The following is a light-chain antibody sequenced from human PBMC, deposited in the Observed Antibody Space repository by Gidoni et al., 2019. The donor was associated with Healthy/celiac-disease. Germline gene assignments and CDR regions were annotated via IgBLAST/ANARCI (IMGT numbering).Light chain of an antibody. CDR1: SSNIGSNT. V-gene: IGLV1-44*01. CDR2: SNN. CDR3: AAWDDSRLWV. J-gene: IGLJ3*02. Sequence: QSVLTQPPSASGTPGQRVTISCSGNSSNIGSNTVNWYQQRPGTAPKLLIYSNNQRPSGVPDRFSGSKSGTSASLAISGLQSEDEADYYCAAWDDSRLWVFGGGTKLTVL.